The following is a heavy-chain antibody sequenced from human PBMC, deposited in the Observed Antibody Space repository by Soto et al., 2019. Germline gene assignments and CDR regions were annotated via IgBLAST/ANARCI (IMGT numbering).Heavy chain of an antibody. CDR2: IYYSGST. V-gene: IGHV4-39*01. J-gene: IGHJ6*03. D-gene: IGHD6-13*01. CDR3: ASNRQGIAAFGYYYYYMDV. CDR1: GGSISSSSYY. Sequence: QLQLQESGPGLVKPSETLSLTCTVSGGSISSSSYYWGWIRQPPGKGLEWIGSIYYSGSTYYNPSLKSRVTISVDTSKNQFSLKLSSVTAADTAVYYCASNRQGIAAFGYYYYYMDVWGKGTTVTVSS.